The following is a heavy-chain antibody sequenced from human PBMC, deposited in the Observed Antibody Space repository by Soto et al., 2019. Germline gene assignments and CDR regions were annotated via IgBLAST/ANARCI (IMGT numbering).Heavy chain of an antibody. CDR1: GYTFTIYG. D-gene: IGHD2-21*01. V-gene: IGHV1-18*01. J-gene: IGHJ5*02. CDR3: ARGLPGRGGALFDP. CDR2: ISAYNGNT. Sequence: ASVKVYCKASGYTFTIYGISWVLQAPGQGLEWMGWISAYNGNTNYAQKLQGRVTMTTDTSTSTAYMELRSLRSDDTAVYYWARGLPGRGGALFDPWGQGTLVTVAS.